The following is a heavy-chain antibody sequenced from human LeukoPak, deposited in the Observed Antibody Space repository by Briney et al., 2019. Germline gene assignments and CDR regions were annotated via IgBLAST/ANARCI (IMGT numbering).Heavy chain of an antibody. CDR3: AKADVLRYFDWAFDY. Sequence: GGSLRLSCAASGFTFSSYGMSWVRQAPGKGLEWVSAVSGSGGTTDYADSVKGRFTISRDNSKNTLYLQMNSLRAEDTAVYYCAKADVLRYFDWAFDYWGQGTLVTVSS. CDR1: GFTFSSYG. J-gene: IGHJ4*02. V-gene: IGHV3-23*01. CDR2: VSGSGGTT. D-gene: IGHD3-9*01.